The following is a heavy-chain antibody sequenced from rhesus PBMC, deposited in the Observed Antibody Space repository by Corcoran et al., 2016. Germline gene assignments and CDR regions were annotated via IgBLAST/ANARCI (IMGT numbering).Heavy chain of an antibody. CDR2: ISYTGGST. J-gene: IGHJ4*01. D-gene: IGHD3-22*01. CDR1: GFPFSSYG. V-gene: IGHV3S5*01. CDR3: AKERDGDFDY. Sequence: EVQLVETGGGWVPPGGSLRLYWVASGFPFSSYGMRWGRRAQGKGLEGVSGISYTGGSTDYEDSVKGRFTIARDNSKNTLSLQMNSLRAEDTAVYYCAKERDGDFDYWGQGVLVTVSS.